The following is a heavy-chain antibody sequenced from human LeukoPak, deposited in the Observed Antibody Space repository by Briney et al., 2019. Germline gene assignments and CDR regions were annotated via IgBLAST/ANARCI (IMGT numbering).Heavy chain of an antibody. CDR2: ISSSSSTI. CDR1: GFTFSSYW. V-gene: IGHV3-48*04. D-gene: IGHD6-19*01. CDR3: ARDIAVTSFDVFDI. Sequence: GGSLRLSCAASGFTFSSYWMSWVRQAPGKGLQCVSYISSSSSTIYYADSVKGRFTISRDNAKNSLYLQMNDLRAEDTAVYYCARDIAVTSFDVFDIWGQGTMVTVSS. J-gene: IGHJ3*02.